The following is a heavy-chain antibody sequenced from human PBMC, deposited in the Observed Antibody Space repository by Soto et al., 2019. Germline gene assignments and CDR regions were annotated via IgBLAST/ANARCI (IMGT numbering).Heavy chain of an antibody. CDR3: AREGSYGDYLGY. V-gene: IGHV4-30-4*01. J-gene: IGHJ4*02. Sequence: QVQLQESGPGLVKPSQTLSLTCTVSGGSISSGDYYWSWIRQPPGKGLEWIGYIYYSGSTYYNPSLKRRLTISVDTSTDQFSLKLSSVTAADTAVYYCAREGSYGDYLGYWGQGTLVTVSS. D-gene: IGHD4-17*01. CDR1: GGSISSGDYY. CDR2: IYYSGST.